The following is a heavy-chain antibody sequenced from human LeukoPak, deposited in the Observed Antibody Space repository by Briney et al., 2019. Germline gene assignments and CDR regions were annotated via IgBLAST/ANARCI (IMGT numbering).Heavy chain of an antibody. CDR3: ARGNYDFWSGYPPFDY. Sequence: SETLSLTCTISGGSISSYYWSWIRQHPGKGLEWIGYIYYSGSTYYNPSLKSRVTISVDTSKNQFSLKLSSVTAADTAVYYCARGNYDFWSGYPPFDYWGQGTLVTVSS. D-gene: IGHD3-3*01. CDR1: GGSISSYY. V-gene: IGHV4-59*06. J-gene: IGHJ4*02. CDR2: IYYSGST.